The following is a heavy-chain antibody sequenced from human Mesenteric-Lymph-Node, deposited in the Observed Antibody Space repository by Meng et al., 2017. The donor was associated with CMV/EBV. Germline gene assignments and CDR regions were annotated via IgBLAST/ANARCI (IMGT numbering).Heavy chain of an antibody. V-gene: IGHV4-61*08. D-gene: IGHD5-18*01. CDR2: IYYSGNT. CDR3: ATLDTAMVSIDY. Sequence: SETLSLTCTVSGGSVSSGDYYWTWIRQPPGKGLEWIGYIYYSGNTKYNPSLKSRVTISVDTSKNQFSLKLSSVTAADTAVYYCATLDTAMVSIDYWGQGTLVTVSS. J-gene: IGHJ4*02. CDR1: GGSVSSGDYY.